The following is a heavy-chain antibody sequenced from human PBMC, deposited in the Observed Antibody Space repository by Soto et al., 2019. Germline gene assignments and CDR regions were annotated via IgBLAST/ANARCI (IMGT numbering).Heavy chain of an antibody. J-gene: IGHJ6*02. CDR1: GYSISRGYY. Sequence: LSLTCAVSGYSISRGYYWGWIRQAPGKGLEWIGNVYHDGSSNYNPSLTRRVSMSVDTSENHFFLKLSSVTAADTATYFCASDQGPKATKYGLDGCCHRTTGAAAS. CDR3: ASDQGPKATKYGLDG. CDR2: VYHDGSS. D-gene: IGHD5-12*01. V-gene: IGHV4-38-2*01.